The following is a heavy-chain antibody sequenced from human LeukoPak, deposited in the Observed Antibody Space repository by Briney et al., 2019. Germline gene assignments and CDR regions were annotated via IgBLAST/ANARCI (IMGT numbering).Heavy chain of an antibody. J-gene: IGHJ5*02. CDR2: IYHSGST. Sequence: SETLSLTCTVSGYSISSGYYWGWIRQSPGKGLEWIGSIYHSGSTFYNPSLKSRVTISVDTSKNQLSLKLSSVTAADTAVYYCARDLGRMVVAAAHWFDPWGQGTPVTVSS. D-gene: IGHD2-15*01. V-gene: IGHV4-38-2*02. CDR3: ARDLGRMVVAAAHWFDP. CDR1: GYSISSGYY.